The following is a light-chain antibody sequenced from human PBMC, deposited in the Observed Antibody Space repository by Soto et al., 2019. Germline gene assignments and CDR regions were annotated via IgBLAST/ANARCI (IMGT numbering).Light chain of an antibody. J-gene: IGKJ4*01. V-gene: IGKV3-11*01. CDR1: QTVSSS. CDR2: EAS. Sequence: EIVLTQSPATLSLSPGESATLSCRASQTVSSSVAWYQQKPGQAPRLLIYEASNRATGSPARFSGSGSGADFTLTISSLEPEDFALYYCQQHINWPLTFGGGTKVDIK. CDR3: QQHINWPLT.